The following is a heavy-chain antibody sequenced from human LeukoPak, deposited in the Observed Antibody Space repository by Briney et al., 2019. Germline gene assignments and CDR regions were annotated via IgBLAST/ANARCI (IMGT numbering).Heavy chain of an antibody. CDR1: GGTFSSYA. Sequence: SVKVSCKASGGTFSSYAISWVRQAPGQGLEWMGGIIPIFGTANYAQKFQGRVTITADESTSTAYMELSSLRSEDTAVYYCARGGPLGYCSSTSCSHNFDYWGQGTLVTVSS. D-gene: IGHD2-2*01. CDR2: IIPIFGTA. V-gene: IGHV1-69*13. CDR3: ARGGPLGYCSSTSCSHNFDY. J-gene: IGHJ4*02.